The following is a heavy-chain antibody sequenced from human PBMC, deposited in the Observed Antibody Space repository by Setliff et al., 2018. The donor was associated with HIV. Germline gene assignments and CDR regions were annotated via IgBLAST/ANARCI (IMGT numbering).Heavy chain of an antibody. J-gene: IGHJ4*02. Sequence: GGSLRLSCAASGFTFSDYYMNWVRQAPGKGLEWVSSISFSTTYIYYADSVKGRFTISRDNAKNSLYLHMSSLRAEDTAVYYCARDTERLGRLWPDYWGQGTLVTVSS. CDR3: ARDTERLGRLWPDY. D-gene: IGHD5-18*01. V-gene: IGHV3-21*01. CDR2: ISFSTTYI. CDR1: GFTFSDYY.